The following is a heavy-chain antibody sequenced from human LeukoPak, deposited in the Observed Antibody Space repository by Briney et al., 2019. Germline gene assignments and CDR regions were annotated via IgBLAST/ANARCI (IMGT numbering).Heavy chain of an antibody. CDR2: IHPSGGST. J-gene: IGHJ3*02. CDR3: ARADGPKDAFDI. CDR1: GYIFTTYY. Sequence: ASVKVSCKASGYIFTTYYMHWVRQAPGQGLEWMGVIHPSGGSTTYTQKFQGRVTMTRDRSTSTVYMELSSLRSEDTAVYYCARADGPKDAFDIWGQGTMVTVSS. V-gene: IGHV1-46*01.